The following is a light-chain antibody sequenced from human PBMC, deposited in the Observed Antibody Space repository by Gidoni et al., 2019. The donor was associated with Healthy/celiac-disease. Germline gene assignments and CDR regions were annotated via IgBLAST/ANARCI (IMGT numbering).Light chain of an antibody. CDR2: GAS. V-gene: IGKV3-20*01. CDR1: QSVSSSY. Sequence: EIALTQSPGTLSLSPGERATLSCRASQSVSSSYLAWYQQKPGQAPRLLIYGASSRATGIPDRFSGSGSGTDFTLTSSRLEPEDFAVYYCQQYGSSPWTFGQXTKVEIK. CDR3: QQYGSSPWT. J-gene: IGKJ1*01.